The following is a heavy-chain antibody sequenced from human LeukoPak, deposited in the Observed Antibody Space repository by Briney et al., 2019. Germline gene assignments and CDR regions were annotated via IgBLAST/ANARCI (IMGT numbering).Heavy chain of an antibody. J-gene: IGHJ4*02. D-gene: IGHD1-26*01. CDR3: ARGPPPPWDLLGGVGLVTFYFDY. Sequence: SETLSLTCTVSGGSISSYYWSWIRQPPGKGLEWIGYIYYSGSTNYNPSLKSRVTISVDTSKNQFSLKLSSVTAADTAVYYCARGPPPPWDLLGGVGLVTFYFDYWGQGTLVTVSS. CDR1: GGSISSYY. V-gene: IGHV4-59*01. CDR2: IYYSGST.